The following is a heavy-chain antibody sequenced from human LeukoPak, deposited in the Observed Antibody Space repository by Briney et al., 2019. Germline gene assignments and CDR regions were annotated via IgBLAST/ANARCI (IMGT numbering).Heavy chain of an antibody. CDR3: ARTLYSYGHPVYYYGFDV. J-gene: IGHJ6*04. Sequence: QPGGSLRLSCAASGFTFSAYGMHWVRQAPGKGLEWVALIWHDGSNKYYEGSVKGRFTISRDDSKNMLYLQMNSLRDEDTAVYYCARTLYSYGHPVYYYGFDVWGKGTTVTVSS. CDR2: IWHDGSNK. D-gene: IGHD5-18*01. CDR1: GFTFSAYG. V-gene: IGHV3-33*01.